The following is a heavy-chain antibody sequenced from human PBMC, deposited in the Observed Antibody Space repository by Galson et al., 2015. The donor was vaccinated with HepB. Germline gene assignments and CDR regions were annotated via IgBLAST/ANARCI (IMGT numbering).Heavy chain of an antibody. D-gene: IGHD2-15*01. J-gene: IGHJ5*02. CDR2: ISHSGSS. Sequence: TLSLTCAISGGSISSGGYSWSWIRQPPGKGLEWIGHISHSGSSYYNPSLRSRVTISVDRSKNQFSLKLGSVTAADTAVYFCARGGCTGGSCYANWFDPWGQGTLVTVSS. V-gene: IGHV4-30-2*01. CDR3: ARGGCTGGSCYANWFDP. CDR1: GGSISSGGYS.